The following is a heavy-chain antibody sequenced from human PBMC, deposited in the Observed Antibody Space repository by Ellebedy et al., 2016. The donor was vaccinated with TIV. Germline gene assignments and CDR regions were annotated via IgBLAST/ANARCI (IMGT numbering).Heavy chain of an antibody. V-gene: IGHV3-33*07. J-gene: IGHJ4*02. Sequence: GESLKISXAASGFIFSSYDMFWVRQAPGKGLEWVAVIWYDGSNRNYADSVRGRFTISRDNAKNTLYLQMNSLRAEDTAVYYCARDGGDYWGQGTLVTVSS. CDR1: GFIFSSYD. CDR3: ARDGGDY. CDR2: IWYDGSNR.